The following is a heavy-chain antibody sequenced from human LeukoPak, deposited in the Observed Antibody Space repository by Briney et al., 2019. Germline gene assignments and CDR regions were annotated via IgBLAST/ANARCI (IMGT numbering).Heavy chain of an antibody. CDR2: INHSGST. J-gene: IGHJ4*02. CDR3: ARLIVGASAAHFDF. D-gene: IGHD1-26*01. V-gene: IGHV4-34*01. Sequence: SETLSLTCAVYGGSFSGYYWSWIRQPPGKGLEWIGEINHSGSTNYNPSLKSRVTISVDRSKNQFSLKLSSVTAADTAVYYCARLIVGASAAHFDFWGQGTLVTVSS. CDR1: GGSFSGYY.